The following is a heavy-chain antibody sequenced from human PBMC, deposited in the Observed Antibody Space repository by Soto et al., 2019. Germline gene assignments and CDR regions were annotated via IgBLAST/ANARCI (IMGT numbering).Heavy chain of an antibody. CDR1: GYTFTGDV. CDR2: VNPDSGGT. D-gene: IGHD4-4*01. CDR3: ERLGYSNYVLRPVEY. J-gene: IGHJ4*02. Sequence: ASVNVSFKASGYTFTGDVLHWVRQAPGQGLELRGWVNPDSGGTKYAQNFQGRVTMTRDTSISTAYMALSSLRSDDPAADFCERLGYSNYVLRPVEYWGQGTPVTVSS. V-gene: IGHV1-2*02.